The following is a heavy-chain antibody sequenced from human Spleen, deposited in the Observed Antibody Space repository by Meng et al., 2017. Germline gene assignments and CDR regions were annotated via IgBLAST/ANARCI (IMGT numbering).Heavy chain of an antibody. CDR1: GFSDRSNF. J-gene: IGHJ4*02. CDR3: VSSSVVIFCAFDY. V-gene: IGHV3-66*01. D-gene: IGHD3-22*01. CDR2: IYSGGST. Sequence: GESLKISCAASGFSDRSNFMTWVRQAPGKGLEWVSVIYSGGSTNYADSVKGRFTISRDTSKNTLSLEMNSLRVDDTAVYFCVSSSVVIFCAFDYWGQGALVTVSS.